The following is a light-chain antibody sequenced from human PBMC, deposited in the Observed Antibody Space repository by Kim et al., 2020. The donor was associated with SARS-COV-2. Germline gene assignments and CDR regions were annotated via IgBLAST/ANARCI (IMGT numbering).Light chain of an antibody. CDR1: QSVNSY. CDR2: GES. CDR3: QQYKNWPLT. J-gene: IGKJ4*01. Sequence: EIVMTQSPATLSVSLGERATLSCRASQSVNSYLAWYQHKPGQAPRLLIYGESTRATGIPARFSGSGSGTEFTLTISSLQSEDFAVYYCQQYKNWPLTFGGGTKVDIK. V-gene: IGKV3-15*01.